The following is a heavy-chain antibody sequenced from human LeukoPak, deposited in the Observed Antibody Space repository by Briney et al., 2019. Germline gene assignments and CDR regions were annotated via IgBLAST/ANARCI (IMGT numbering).Heavy chain of an antibody. CDR3: ARELGCSGGSCYYYYYYMDV. CDR1: GFTFDDYA. D-gene: IGHD2-15*01. J-gene: IGHJ6*03. CDR2: ISWNSGSI. V-gene: IGHV3-9*01. Sequence: PGGSLRLSCAASGFTFDDYAMHWVRQAPGKGLEWVSGISWNSGSIGYADSVKGRFTISRDNAKNSLYLQMNSLRAEDTALYYCARELGCSGGSCYYYYYYMDVWGKGTTVTISS.